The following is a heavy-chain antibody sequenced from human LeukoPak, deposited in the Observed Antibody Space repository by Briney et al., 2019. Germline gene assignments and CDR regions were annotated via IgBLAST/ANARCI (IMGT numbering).Heavy chain of an antibody. Sequence: SETLSLTRTVSGGSISSGGYSWSWIRQPPGKGLEWIGYIYHSGSTYYNPSLKSRVTISVDRSKNQFSLKLSSVTAADTAVYYCARDRHTYYDSSGYHFGFDYWGQGTLVTVSS. CDR3: ARDRHTYYDSSGYHFGFDY. CDR2: IYHSGST. CDR1: GGSISSGGYS. J-gene: IGHJ4*02. V-gene: IGHV4-30-2*01. D-gene: IGHD3-22*01.